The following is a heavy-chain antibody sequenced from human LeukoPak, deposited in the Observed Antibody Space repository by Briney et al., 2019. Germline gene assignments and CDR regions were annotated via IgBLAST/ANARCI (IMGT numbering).Heavy chain of an antibody. D-gene: IGHD2-15*01. Sequence: SSETLSLTCTVSGGSISSGGYYWSWIRQHPGKGLEWIGYIYYSGSTYYNPSLKSRVTISVDTSKNQFSLKLSSVTAADTAVYYCAGGAWGVAATLPYYYYYGMDVWGQGTTVTVSS. J-gene: IGHJ6*02. CDR3: AGGAWGVAATLPYYYYYGMDV. V-gene: IGHV4-31*03. CDR2: IYYSGST. CDR1: GGSISSGGYY.